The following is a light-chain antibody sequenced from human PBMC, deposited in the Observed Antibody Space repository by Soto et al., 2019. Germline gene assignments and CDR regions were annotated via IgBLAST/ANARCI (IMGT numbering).Light chain of an antibody. CDR3: ASWDDDLRGPL. V-gene: IGLV1-44*01. J-gene: IGLJ2*01. Sequence: QLVLTQPPSASGTPGQRVTISCSGTTSNIATNNVNWYQHLPGTAPKLLIYANQYRPSGVPDRFSGSKSGSSASLAISGLQSEDEADYFWASWDDDLRGPLFGGATKLTVL. CDR2: ANQ. CDR1: TSNIATNN.